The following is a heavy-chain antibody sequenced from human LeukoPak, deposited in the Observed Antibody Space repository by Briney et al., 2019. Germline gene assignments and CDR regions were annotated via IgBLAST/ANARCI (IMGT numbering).Heavy chain of an antibody. D-gene: IGHD3-10*01. CDR3: ARDRVRGVIWVFDY. CDR2: ISYDGTNK. J-gene: IGHJ4*02. CDR1: GFTFSSYA. Sequence: GGSLRLSCAAPGFTFSSYAIHWVRQAPGKGLEWVAVISYDGTNKYYADSVKGRFTISRDNSKNTLYLQMNSLRAEDTAVYYCARDRVRGVIWVFDYWGQGTLVTVSS. V-gene: IGHV3-30-3*01.